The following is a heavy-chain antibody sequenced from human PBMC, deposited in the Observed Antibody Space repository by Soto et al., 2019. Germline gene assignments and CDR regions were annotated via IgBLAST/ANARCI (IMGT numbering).Heavy chain of an antibody. V-gene: IGHV3-66*01. Sequence: PGGSLRLSCAASGFSVSNNYMSWVRQAPGKGLEWVSVFFTSGSTYYADSVKGRFNISRDNSKNTLYLQMNSLRAEDTAVYYCARGEWGVNFDYWGRGTLVTVSS. D-gene: IGHD3-10*01. J-gene: IGHJ4*02. CDR2: FFTSGST. CDR1: GFSVSNNY. CDR3: ARGEWGVNFDY.